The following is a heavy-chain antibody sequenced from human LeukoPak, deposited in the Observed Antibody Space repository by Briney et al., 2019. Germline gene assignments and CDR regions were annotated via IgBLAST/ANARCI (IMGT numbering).Heavy chain of an antibody. V-gene: IGHV4-31*03. J-gene: IGHJ4*02. CDR2: IYYSGST. Sequence: PSETLSLTCTVSGGSISSCGYYWSWIRPHPGKGLEWIGYIYYSGSTYYNPSLKSRVTISVDTSKNQSSLKLSSVTAADTAVYYCARGGQLLSEWGQGTLVTVSS. CDR1: GGSISSCGYY. D-gene: IGHD2-2*01. CDR3: ARGGQLLSE.